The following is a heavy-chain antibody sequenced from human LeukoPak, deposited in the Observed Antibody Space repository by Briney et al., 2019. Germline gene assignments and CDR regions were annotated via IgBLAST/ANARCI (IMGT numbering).Heavy chain of an antibody. CDR1: GGSINNHY. V-gene: IGHV4-59*11. CDR2: IYYNGST. CDR3: ARATFPTHWYFDL. J-gene: IGHJ2*01. D-gene: IGHD2/OR15-2a*01. Sequence: SETLSLTCTVSGGSINNHYWSWIRQPPGKGQEWIGYIYYNGSTYYNPSLKSRVTISVDTSKNQFSLKLSSVTAADTAVYYCARATFPTHWYFDLWGRGTLVTVSS.